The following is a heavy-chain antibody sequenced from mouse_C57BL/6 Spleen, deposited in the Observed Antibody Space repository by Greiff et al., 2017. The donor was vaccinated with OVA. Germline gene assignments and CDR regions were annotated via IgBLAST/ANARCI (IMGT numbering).Heavy chain of an antibody. CDR2: IHPNSGST. CDR3: ARSDSSVPYAMEY. V-gene: IGHV1-64*01. D-gene: IGHD3-2*02. CDR1: GYTFTSYW. Sequence: QVQLQQPGAELVKPGASVKLSCKASGYTFTSYWMHWVQQRPGQGLEWIGMIHPNSGSTNYNEKFKSKATLTVDKSSSTAYMQLSSLTSEDSAVDFCARSDSSVPYAMEYWGQGTSVTGSS. J-gene: IGHJ4*01.